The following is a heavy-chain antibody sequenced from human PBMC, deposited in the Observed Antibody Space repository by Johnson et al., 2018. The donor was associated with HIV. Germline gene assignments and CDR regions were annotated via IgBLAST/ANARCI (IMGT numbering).Heavy chain of an antibody. V-gene: IGHV3-30-3*02. J-gene: IGHJ3*01. CDR1: GFTFSSYA. CDR2: LSYDGSNK. CDR3: AKQGSDPPL. Sequence: QVQLVESGGGLVQPGGSLRLSCAASGFTFSSYAIHWVRQAPGKGLEWVAVLSYDGSNKYYADSVKGRFTISRDNSKNTLYLQMNSLRAEDTAVYFCAKQGSDPPLWGQGTLVTVSS.